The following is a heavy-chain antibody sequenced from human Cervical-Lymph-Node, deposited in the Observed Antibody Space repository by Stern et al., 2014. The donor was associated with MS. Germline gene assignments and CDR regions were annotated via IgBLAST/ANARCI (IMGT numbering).Heavy chain of an antibody. CDR1: GYTFTRNA. D-gene: IGHD2-2*01. V-gene: IGHV7-4-1*02. Sequence: QMQLVQSGSELKKPGASVKVSCKASGYTFTRNAMNWVRQAPGHRLEWMGWINTNTGNTTYAQVFTGRFVFSLDTSVSTAYLQISSLKAEDTAIYYCARVKPAAILDYWGQGTLVTVSS. J-gene: IGHJ4*02. CDR2: INTNTGNT. CDR3: ARVKPAAILDY.